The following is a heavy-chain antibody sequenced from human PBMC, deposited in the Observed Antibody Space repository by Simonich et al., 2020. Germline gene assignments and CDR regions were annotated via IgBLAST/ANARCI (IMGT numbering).Heavy chain of an antibody. V-gene: IGHV3-74*01. Sequence: EVQLVESGGGLVQPGGSLRLSCAASGFTFSSYWMHWVRQGPGKGLVGFSRINSDGSSTSYADSVKGRFTISRDNAKNTLYLQMNSLRAEDTAVYYCAREAGDLWYFDLWGRGTLVTVSS. CDR2: INSDGSST. J-gene: IGHJ2*01. CDR3: AREAGDLWYFDL. D-gene: IGHD7-27*01. CDR1: GFTFSSYW.